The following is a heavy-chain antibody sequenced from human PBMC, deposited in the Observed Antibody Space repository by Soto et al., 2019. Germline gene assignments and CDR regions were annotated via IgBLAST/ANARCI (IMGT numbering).Heavy chain of an antibody. D-gene: IGHD5-12*01. CDR3: ARDPGGYVDPNFNFDY. Sequence: GGSLRLSCAASGFTFSSYEMNWVRQAPGKGLEWVSYISSSGSTIYYADSVKGRFTISRDNAKNSLYLQMNSLRAEDTAVYYCARDPGGYVDPNFNFDYWGQGTLVTVSS. J-gene: IGHJ4*02. V-gene: IGHV3-48*03. CDR2: ISSSGSTI. CDR1: GFTFSSYE.